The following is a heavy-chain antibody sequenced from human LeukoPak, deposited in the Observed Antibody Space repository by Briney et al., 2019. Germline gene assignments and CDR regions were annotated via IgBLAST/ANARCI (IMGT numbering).Heavy chain of an antibody. J-gene: IGHJ5*02. CDR3: ARVAVVVPAAIKGTWFDP. D-gene: IGHD2-2*02. CDR1: GYTFTSYD. Sequence: ASVKVSCKASGYTFTSYDINWVRQATGQGLEWMGWMNPNSGNTGYAQKFQGRVTITRNTSISTAYMELSSLRSEDTAVYYCARVAVVVPAAIKGTWFDPWGQGTLVTVSS. CDR2: MNPNSGNT. V-gene: IGHV1-8*03.